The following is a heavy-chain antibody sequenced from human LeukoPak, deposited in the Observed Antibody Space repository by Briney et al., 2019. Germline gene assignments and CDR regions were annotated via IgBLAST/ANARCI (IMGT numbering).Heavy chain of an antibody. D-gene: IGHD3-10*01. CDR1: GYTFTSYY. Sequence: GASVKVSCKASGYTFTSYYMHWVRQAPGQGLEWMGIINPSGGSTSYAQKFQGRVTMTSSISTAYMELSSLRSEDTAVYYCARAPMVWGVQHTNWFDPWGQGTLVTVSS. J-gene: IGHJ5*02. CDR3: ARAPMVWGVQHTNWFDP. CDR2: INPSGGST. V-gene: IGHV1-46*01.